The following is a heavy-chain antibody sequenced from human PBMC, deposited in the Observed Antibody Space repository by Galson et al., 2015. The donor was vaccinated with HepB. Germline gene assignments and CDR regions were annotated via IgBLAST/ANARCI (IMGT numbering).Heavy chain of an antibody. V-gene: IGHV3-11*06. J-gene: IGHJ1*01. D-gene: IGHD3-3*01. CDR3: ARSDDFWSGYFPN. CDR2: ISSSSSYT. CDR1: GFTFSDYY. Sequence: SLRLSCAASGFTFSDYYMSWIRQAPGKGLEWVSYISSSSSYTNYADSVKGQFTISRDNAKNSLYLQMNSLRAEDTAVYYCARSDDFWSGYFPNWGQGTLVTVSS.